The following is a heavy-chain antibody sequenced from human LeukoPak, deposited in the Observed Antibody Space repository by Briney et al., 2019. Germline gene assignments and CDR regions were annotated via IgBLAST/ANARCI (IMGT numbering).Heavy chain of an antibody. CDR3: ATVRNYDIFTGYSPLNYYYIDY. CDR2: IKDDGSET. V-gene: IGHV3-7*01. J-gene: IGHJ6*03. CDR1: GFTFTG. Sequence: GGSLRLSCDASGFTFTGMSLVRQAPGRGLGWVAKIKDDGSETYYDDSVEGRYTASRDHAKISLSLQMNGLRAEDTAVYYCATVRNYDIFTGYSPLNYYYIDYWGKGTTVTVSS. D-gene: IGHD3-9*01.